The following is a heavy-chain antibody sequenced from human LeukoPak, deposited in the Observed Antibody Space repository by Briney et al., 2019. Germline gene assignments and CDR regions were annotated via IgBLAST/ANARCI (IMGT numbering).Heavy chain of an antibody. V-gene: IGHV3-23*01. J-gene: IGHJ4*02. D-gene: IGHD2-15*01. Sequence: PGXSLRLSCAASGFTFSSYAMSWVRQAPGEGMEWVSAISGSGGNAYYADSVKGRFTISRDNSKNTLYLQMNSLRAEDTAVYYCAKDSEPYCSGGSCPFDYWGQGTLVTVSS. CDR1: GFTFSSYA. CDR3: AKDSEPYCSGGSCPFDY. CDR2: ISGSGGNA.